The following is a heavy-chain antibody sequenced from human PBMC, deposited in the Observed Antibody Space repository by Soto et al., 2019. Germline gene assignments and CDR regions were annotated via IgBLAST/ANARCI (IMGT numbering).Heavy chain of an antibody. CDR1: GFTFSSYP. Sequence: QVQLVESGGGVVQPGRSLRLSCAASGFTFSSYPMHWVRQAPGKGLEWVAVISFDRSNQYYADSVKGRFTISRDNSENTLYVHMNSLRAEYTAVYYCARSEYYYGSGRYFDYWGQGTLVTVSS. J-gene: IGHJ4*02. D-gene: IGHD3-10*01. CDR3: ARSEYYYGSGRYFDY. V-gene: IGHV3-30-3*01. CDR2: ISFDRSNQ.